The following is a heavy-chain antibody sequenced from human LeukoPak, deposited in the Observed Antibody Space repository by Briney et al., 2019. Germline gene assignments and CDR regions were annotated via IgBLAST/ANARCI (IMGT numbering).Heavy chain of an antibody. CDR2: INPNSGGT. CDR3: ARDLVVVTGLRTRGSFDI. D-gene: IGHD2-21*02. J-gene: IGHJ3*02. V-gene: IGHV1-2*02. Sequence: ASVKVSCKASGYTFTGYYMHWVRQAPGQGLEWMGWINPNSGGTNYAQKFQGRVTMTRDTSISTAYMELSRLRSEDTAVYYCARDLVVVTGLRTRGSFDIWGQGTMVTVSS. CDR1: GYTFTGYY.